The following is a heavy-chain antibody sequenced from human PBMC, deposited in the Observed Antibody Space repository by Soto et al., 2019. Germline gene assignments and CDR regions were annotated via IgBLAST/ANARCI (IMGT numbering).Heavy chain of an antibody. J-gene: IGHJ5*02. CDR1: GGSITSSNW. V-gene: IGHV4-4*02. Sequence: QVQLQESGPGLVKPSGTLSLTCAVSGGSITSSNWWSWVRQPPGKGLEWIGEIYHSGGTSYNPSLRSRLTISVDKSQNQFSLKLSSVTAADTALYYCARVISTTSAFNYFDPWGQGTLVTVSS. CDR3: ARVISTTSAFNYFDP. D-gene: IGHD2-2*01. CDR2: IYHSGGT.